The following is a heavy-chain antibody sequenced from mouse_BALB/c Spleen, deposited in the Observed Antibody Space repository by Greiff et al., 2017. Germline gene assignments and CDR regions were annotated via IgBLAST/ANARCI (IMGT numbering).Heavy chain of an antibody. CDR3: ARSGATVVGGD. D-gene: IGHD1-1*01. Sequence: DVHLVESGGGLVQPGGSRKLSCAASGFTFSSFGMHWVRQAPEKGLEWVAYISSGSSTIYYADTVKGRFTISRDNPKNTLFLQMTSLRSEDTAMYYCARSGATVVGGDWGQGTTLTVSS. CDR2: ISSGSSTI. V-gene: IGHV5-17*02. J-gene: IGHJ2*01. CDR1: GFTFSSFG.